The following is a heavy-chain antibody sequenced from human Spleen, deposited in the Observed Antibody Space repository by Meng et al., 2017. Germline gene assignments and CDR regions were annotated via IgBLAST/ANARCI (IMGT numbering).Heavy chain of an antibody. D-gene: IGHD3-22*01. V-gene: IGHV4-61*02. CDR1: GGSISSGSYY. Sequence: LRLSCTVSGGSISSGSYYWNWIRQPAGKGLEWIGRIHPSGNTNYNPSLKSRVTISVDTSKNQFSLKLSSVTAADTAVYYCASLYNYDSSGYIWGQGTVVTVSS. CDR3: ASLYNYDSSGYI. CDR2: IHPSGNT. J-gene: IGHJ3*02.